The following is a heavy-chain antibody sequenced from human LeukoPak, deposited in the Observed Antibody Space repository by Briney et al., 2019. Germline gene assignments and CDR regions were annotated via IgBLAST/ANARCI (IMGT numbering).Heavy chain of an antibody. CDR3: ASETDYSHPNWFDP. CDR2: IHNVGFT. CDR1: GDSISSRYW. V-gene: IGHV4-4*02. D-gene: IGHD4-11*01. Sequence: PSGTLSLTCTVSGDSISSRYWWSWVRQPPGKGLEWIGQIHNVGFTKYNPSLKSRVTISVDKSKNHFSLKLNSVTAADTALYYCASETDYSHPNWFDPWGRGILVTVSS. J-gene: IGHJ5*02.